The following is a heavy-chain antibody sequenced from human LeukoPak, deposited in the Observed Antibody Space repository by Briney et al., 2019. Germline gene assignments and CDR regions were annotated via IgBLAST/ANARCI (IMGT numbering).Heavy chain of an antibody. CDR3: AREGALYGSGRRYGMDV. Sequence: GGSLRLSFAASGFTFSSYEMNWVRQAPGKGLEWVSYISSSGSTIYYADSVKGRFTISRDNAKNSLYLQMNSLRAEDTAVYYCAREGALYGSGRRYGMDVWGKGTTVTVSS. CDR2: ISSSGSTI. J-gene: IGHJ6*04. D-gene: IGHD3-10*01. CDR1: GFTFSSYE. V-gene: IGHV3-48*03.